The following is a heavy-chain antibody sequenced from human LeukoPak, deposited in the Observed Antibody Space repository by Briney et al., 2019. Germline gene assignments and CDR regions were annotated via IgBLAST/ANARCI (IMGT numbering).Heavy chain of an antibody. D-gene: IGHD1-7*01. CDR3: ARVRDHSWNYGGGLEY. CDR2: INPGGGST. V-gene: IGHV1-46*01. Sequence: ASVKVSCKASGYSFTSYYMHWVRRAPGQGLEWMGIINPGGGSTTYAQNFQGRATMTRDTSTSTVYMQLSSLRSEDTAVYYCARVRDHSWNYGGGLEYWGQGTLVTVSS. J-gene: IGHJ4*02. CDR1: GYSFTSYY.